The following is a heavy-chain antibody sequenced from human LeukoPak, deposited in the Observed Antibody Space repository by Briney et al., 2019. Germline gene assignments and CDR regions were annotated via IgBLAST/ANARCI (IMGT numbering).Heavy chain of an antibody. CDR3: VRDSVSGFFDL. CDR2: INPDGTVT. J-gene: IGHJ2*01. V-gene: IGHV3-74*01. D-gene: IGHD3-10*01. CDR1: GFTFNTYW. Sequence: RSGRSLRLSCAASGFTFNTYWMHWVRQAPRKGLVWVSPINPDGTVTTYADSVKVRLTFSRDTAKNTLYLQMNSLKAEDMAVYYCVRDSVSGFFDLWGGGTLVTVSS.